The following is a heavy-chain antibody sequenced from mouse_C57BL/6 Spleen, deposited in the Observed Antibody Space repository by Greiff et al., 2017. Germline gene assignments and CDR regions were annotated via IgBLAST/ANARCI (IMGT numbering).Heavy chain of an antibody. V-gene: IGHV1-18*01. D-gene: IGHD2-4*01. CDR3: ARRREGGLRLYAMDY. CDR2: INPNNGGT. Sequence: VQLQQSGPELVKPGASVKIPCKASGYTFTDYNMDWVKQSHGKSLEWIGDINPNNGGTIYNQKFKGKATLTVDKSSSTAYMELRSLTSEDTAVYYCARRREGGLRLYAMDYWGQGTSVTVSS. J-gene: IGHJ4*01. CDR1: GYTFTDYN.